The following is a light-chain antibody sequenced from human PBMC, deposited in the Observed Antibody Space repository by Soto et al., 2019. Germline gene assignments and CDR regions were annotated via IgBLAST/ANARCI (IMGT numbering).Light chain of an antibody. J-gene: IGKJ4*01. CDR2: TTS. CDR3: QQANSFPLT. Sequence: DIQVTQSPSSVSASVGDRVTITCRASADNNNWLAWYQQKPGKAPKVLIYTTSNLQSGVPSRLSGSGSGTDFTLTINSLQPEDFATYYCQQANSFPLTFGGGTKVEIK. CDR1: ADNNNW. V-gene: IGKV1D-12*01.